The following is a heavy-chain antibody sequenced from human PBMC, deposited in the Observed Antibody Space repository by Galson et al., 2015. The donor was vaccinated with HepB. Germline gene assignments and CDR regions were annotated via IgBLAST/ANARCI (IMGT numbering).Heavy chain of an antibody. CDR3: AKRGIAAREGYYFDY. CDR1: GFTFSSYA. V-gene: IGHV3-23*01. Sequence: SLRLSCAASGFTFSSYAMSWVRQAPGKGLEWVSAISGSGGSTYYADSVKGRFTISRDNSKNTLYLQMNSLRAEDTAVYYCAKRGIAAREGYYFDYWGQGTLVTVSS. D-gene: IGHD6-6*01. CDR2: ISGSGGST. J-gene: IGHJ4*02.